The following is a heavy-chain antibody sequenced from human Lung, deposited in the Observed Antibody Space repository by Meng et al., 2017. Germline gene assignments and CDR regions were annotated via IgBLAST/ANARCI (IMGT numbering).Heavy chain of an antibody. CDR1: GGSFGDYY. D-gene: IGHD4-11*01. Sequence: QVDLQQWGAGLLKPWAALSLSCVVSGGSFGDYYWRWFSQPPGKGLEWIGEINHSGSTNYNPSLESRATISVDTSQNNLSLKLSSVTAADSAVYYCARGPTTMAHDFDYWGQGTLVTVSS. V-gene: IGHV4-34*01. CDR2: INHSGST. CDR3: ARGPTTMAHDFDY. J-gene: IGHJ4*02.